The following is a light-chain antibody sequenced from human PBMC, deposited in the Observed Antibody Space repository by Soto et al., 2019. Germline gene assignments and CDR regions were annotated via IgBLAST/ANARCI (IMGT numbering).Light chain of an antibody. V-gene: IGKV1-5*03. CDR3: QQYNSYSRT. CDR1: QSISSW. CDR2: KAS. J-gene: IGKJ1*01. Sequence: DIQMTQSPSTLSASVGDRVTITXRASQSISSWLAWYQQKPGKAPKLLIYKASSLESGVPSRFSGSGSGTEFTLTISSLQPDDFATYYCQQYNSYSRTFGQGTKVDI.